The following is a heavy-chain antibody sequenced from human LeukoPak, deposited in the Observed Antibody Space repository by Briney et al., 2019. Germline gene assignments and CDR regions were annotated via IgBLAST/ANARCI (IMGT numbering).Heavy chain of an antibody. CDR1: GFTFNNYC. V-gene: IGHV3-7*02. CDR3: ARVSGSGSYLDY. D-gene: IGHD3-10*01. CDR2: INPDGSEK. Sequence: GGSLRLSCAASGFTFNNYCMTWVRQAPGKGLEWVANINPDGSEKHYVDSVKGRFTISRDNAKNSLYLQMNSLRVEDTAVYYCARVSGSGSYLDYWGQGTLVTVSS. J-gene: IGHJ4*02.